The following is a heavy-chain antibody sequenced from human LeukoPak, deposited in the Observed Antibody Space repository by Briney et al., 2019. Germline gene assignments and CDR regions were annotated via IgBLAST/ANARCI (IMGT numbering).Heavy chain of an antibody. J-gene: IGHJ3*02. D-gene: IGHD3-22*01. CDR1: GGTFSSYA. CDR2: IIPIFDTA. Sequence: SVKVSCKASGGTFSSYAISWVRQAPGQGLEWMGRIIPIFDTANYAQKFQGRVTITTDESTSTAYMELSSLRSEDTAVYYCAREHDSSGYRGTFDAFDIWGQGTMVTVSS. CDR3: AREHDSSGYRGTFDAFDI. V-gene: IGHV1-69*05.